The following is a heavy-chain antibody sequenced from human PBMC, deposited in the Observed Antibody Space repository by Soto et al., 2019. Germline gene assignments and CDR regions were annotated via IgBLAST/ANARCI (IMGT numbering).Heavy chain of an antibody. J-gene: IGHJ6*02. Sequence: KASETLSLTCAVYGGSFSGYYWSWIRQPPGKGLEWIGEINHSGSTNYNPSLKSRVTISVDTSKNQFSLKLSSVTAADTAVYYCARAGYGDYGTSYYYYGMDVWGQGTTVTVSS. CDR3: ARAGYGDYGTSYYYYGMDV. CDR1: GGSFSGYY. D-gene: IGHD4-17*01. CDR2: INHSGST. V-gene: IGHV4-34*01.